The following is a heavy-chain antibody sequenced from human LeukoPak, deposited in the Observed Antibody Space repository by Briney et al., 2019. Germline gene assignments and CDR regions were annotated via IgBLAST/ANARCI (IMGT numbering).Heavy chain of an antibody. CDR3: ASQEASVDYYDS. D-gene: IGHD2-21*01. Sequence: SETLSLTCTVSGASINSGAYSWGWIRQPPGKGLEWIALIYYTGSTFYNPSLKSRATMSVDTSNNQFSLKLTSVTAADAAMYYCASQEASVDYYDSWGQGTLVTVSS. J-gene: IGHJ4*02. CDR1: GASINSGAYS. CDR2: IYYTGST. V-gene: IGHV4-39*01.